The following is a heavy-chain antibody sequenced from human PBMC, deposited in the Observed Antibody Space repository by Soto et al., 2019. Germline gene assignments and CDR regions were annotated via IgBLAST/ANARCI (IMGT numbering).Heavy chain of an antibody. D-gene: IGHD3-10*01. Sequence: QVQLVQSGAEVKKPGSSVKVSCKASGGTFSSYTISWVRQAPGQGLEWMGRIIPILGIANYAQKFQGRVTITADKSTSTAYMELSSLRSEDTAMYYCARDLWSHDAFDIWGQGTMVTVSS. CDR3: ARDLWSHDAFDI. CDR2: IIPILGIA. J-gene: IGHJ3*02. V-gene: IGHV1-69*08. CDR1: GGTFSSYT.